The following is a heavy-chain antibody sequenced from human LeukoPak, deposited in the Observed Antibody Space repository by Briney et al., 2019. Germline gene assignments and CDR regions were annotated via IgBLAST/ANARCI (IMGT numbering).Heavy chain of an antibody. J-gene: IGHJ6*03. V-gene: IGHV1-2*06. D-gene: IGHD2-8*01. CDR1: GYTFTGYY. CDR2: INPNSGDP. CDR3: ARSARHCNNGVCFTDYYIDL. Sequence: ASVMVSCKASGYTFTGYYIHWVRQAPGQGLEWMGRINPNSGDPNYPQKFQGRVTMTRDTSISTAYMEMSSLTSDDTAVYYCARSARHCNNGVCFTDYYIDLWGKGTTVIVSS.